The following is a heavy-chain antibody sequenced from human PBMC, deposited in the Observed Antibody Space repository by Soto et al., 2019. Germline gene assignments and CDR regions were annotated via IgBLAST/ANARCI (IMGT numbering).Heavy chain of an antibody. J-gene: IGHJ4*02. D-gene: IGHD2-8*02. CDR3: TGEVASGY. V-gene: IGHV3-30*03. CDR2: ISRDGGTK. CDR1: GFTVSTYG. Sequence: QVHLVESGGGVVQPGRSLRLSCAVSGFTVSTYGMHWVRQAPGKGLEWVAVISRDGGTKFYADSVKGRFTISRDNSRNTLFLEMNGLRGDGMAVYSCTGEVASGYWGQGTLVTVSS.